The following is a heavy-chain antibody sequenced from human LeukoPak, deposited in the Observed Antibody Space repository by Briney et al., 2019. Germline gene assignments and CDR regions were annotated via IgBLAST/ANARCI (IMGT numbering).Heavy chain of an antibody. V-gene: IGHV3-30*02. CDR3: ARQPAAQGGYYFDY. D-gene: IGHD2-2*01. Sequence: GGSLRLSCAASGFTFSSYGMHWVRQAPGKGLEWVAFIRYDGSNKYYADSVKGRFTISRDNSKNTLYLQMNSLRAEDTAVCYCARQPAAQGGYYFDYWGQGTLVTVSS. J-gene: IGHJ4*02. CDR2: IRYDGSNK. CDR1: GFTFSSYG.